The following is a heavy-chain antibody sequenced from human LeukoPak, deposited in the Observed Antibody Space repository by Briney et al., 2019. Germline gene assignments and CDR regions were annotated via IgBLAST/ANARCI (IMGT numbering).Heavy chain of an antibody. CDR1: RFTFNSYW. V-gene: IGHV3-74*01. CDR2: IKTDGSDT. J-gene: IGHJ4*02. Sequence: GGSLRLSCAASRFTFNSYWMLWVRQSPGKGLVWVSRIKTDGSDTYYADSVRGRFTISRDNAKNTLYLQIDSLRAEDTSVYYCARGGYSSHTLWGQGTLVSVSS. D-gene: IGHD3-22*01. CDR3: ARGGYSSHTL.